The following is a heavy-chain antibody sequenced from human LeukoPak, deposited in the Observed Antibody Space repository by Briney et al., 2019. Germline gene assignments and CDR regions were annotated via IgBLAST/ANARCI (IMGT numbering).Heavy chain of an antibody. CDR1: GFTFSSYW. J-gene: IGHJ3*02. Sequence: GGSLRLSCAASGFTFSSYWMHWVRQAPGKGLVWVSRINSDGGSTSYTDSVKGRFTISRDNAKNSLYLQMNSLRAEDTAVYYCARDQDNWNDGFGPAQKKGHDAFDIWGQGTMVTVSS. V-gene: IGHV3-74*01. D-gene: IGHD1-20*01. CDR3: ARDQDNWNDGFGPAQKKGHDAFDI. CDR2: INSDGGST.